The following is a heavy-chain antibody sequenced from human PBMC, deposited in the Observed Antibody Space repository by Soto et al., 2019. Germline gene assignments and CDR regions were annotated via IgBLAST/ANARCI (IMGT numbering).Heavy chain of an antibody. Sequence: SETLSLTCTVSGGSISSGDYYWSWIRQPPGKGLEWIGYIYYSGSTYYNPSLKSRVTIAVDTSKNQFSLKLSSVTAADTAVYYCARASPMDDSSGSPLYYYGMDVWGQGTTVTVSS. V-gene: IGHV4-30-4*01. CDR3: ARASPMDDSSGSPLYYYGMDV. D-gene: IGHD3-22*01. CDR1: GGSISSGDYY. J-gene: IGHJ6*02. CDR2: IYYSGST.